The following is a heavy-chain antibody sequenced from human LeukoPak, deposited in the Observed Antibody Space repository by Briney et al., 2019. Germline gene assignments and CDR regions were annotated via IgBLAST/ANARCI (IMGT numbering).Heavy chain of an antibody. J-gene: IGHJ4*02. Sequence: GGSLRLSCAASAFTLSSYAMSWVRQAPGNGLEWVSAISSSGGSTSYADSVTGRFTISRDNSKNTPYLQMNSLRAEDTAVYYCAKDHIVYSSSELGIFDCWGQGTLVTVSS. V-gene: IGHV3-23*01. CDR3: AKDHIVYSSSELGIFDC. CDR1: AFTLSSYA. CDR2: ISSSGGST. D-gene: IGHD6-6*01.